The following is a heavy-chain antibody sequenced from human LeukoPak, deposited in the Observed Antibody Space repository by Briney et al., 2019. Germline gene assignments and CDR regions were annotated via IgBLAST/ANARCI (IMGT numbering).Heavy chain of an antibody. J-gene: IGHJ5*02. D-gene: IGHD3-22*01. CDR1: GYTFTSYD. CDR3: ARGRGYTLGWFDP. CDR2: MNPNSGNT. Sequence: ASVKVSCKASGYTFTSYDINWVRQATGQGLEWMGWMNPNSGNTGYAQKFQGRVTITRNTSTSTAYMELSSLRSEDTAVYYCARGRGYTLGWFDPWGQGTLVTVSS. V-gene: IGHV1-8*03.